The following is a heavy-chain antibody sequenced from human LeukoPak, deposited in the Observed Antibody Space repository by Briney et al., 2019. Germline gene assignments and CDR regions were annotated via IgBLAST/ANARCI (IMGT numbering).Heavy chain of an antibody. J-gene: IGHJ6*02. D-gene: IGHD6-6*01. CDR3: AREEDSTAIRSSDGMDV. Sequence: GGSLRLSCAASGFTFSSYSMNWVRQAPGKGLEWVSCISKGSAYIYYADSVKGRFTISRDNAKNSLYPQMSSLRAEDTAVYYCAREEDSTAIRSSDGMDVWGQGTTVTVSS. CDR1: GFTFSSYS. CDR2: ISKGSAYI. V-gene: IGHV3-21*01.